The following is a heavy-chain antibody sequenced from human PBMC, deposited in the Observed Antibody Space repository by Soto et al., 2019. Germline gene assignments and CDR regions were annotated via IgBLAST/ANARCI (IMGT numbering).Heavy chain of an antibody. CDR2: ISSSSSTI. CDR3: ASMGIAAAGAYYYYGMDV. V-gene: IGHV3-48*02. D-gene: IGHD6-13*01. CDR1: GFTFSSYS. Sequence: EVQLVESGGGLVQPGGSLRLSCAASGFTFSSYSMNWVRQAPGKGLEWVSYISSSSSTIYYADSVKGRFTISRDNAKNSLYLQMNSLRDEDTDVYYCASMGIAAAGAYYYYGMDVWGQGTTVTVSS. J-gene: IGHJ6*02.